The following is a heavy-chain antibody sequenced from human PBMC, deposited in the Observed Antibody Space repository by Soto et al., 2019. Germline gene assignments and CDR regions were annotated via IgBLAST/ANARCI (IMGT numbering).Heavy chain of an antibody. CDR2: IYYSGST. J-gene: IGHJ4*02. Sequence: QVQLQESGPGLVKPSQTLSLTCTVSGGSISSGGYYWSWIRQHPGKGLEWIGYIYYSGSTYYNPSLKSRVTISVDASKNQFTLKLSSVTAADTAVYYCARGYYDFWSGYYPDYWGQGTLVTVSS. D-gene: IGHD3-3*01. CDR3: ARGYYDFWSGYYPDY. V-gene: IGHV4-31*03. CDR1: GGSISSGGYY.